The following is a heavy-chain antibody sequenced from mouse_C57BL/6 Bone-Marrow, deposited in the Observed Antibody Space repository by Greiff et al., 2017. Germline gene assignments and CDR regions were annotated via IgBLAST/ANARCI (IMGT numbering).Heavy chain of an antibody. D-gene: IGHD1-1*01. V-gene: IGHV1-55*01. Sequence: QVQLQQPGAELVKPGASVKMSCKASGYTFTSYWITWVKQRPGQGLEWIGAIYPGRGSTNYTEKFKSKATLTVDTSSSTAYMQLSSLTSEDSAVYYCASGAITTVVANWYFDVWGTGTTVTVSS. J-gene: IGHJ1*03. CDR2: IYPGRGST. CDR1: GYTFTSYW. CDR3: ASGAITTVVANWYFDV.